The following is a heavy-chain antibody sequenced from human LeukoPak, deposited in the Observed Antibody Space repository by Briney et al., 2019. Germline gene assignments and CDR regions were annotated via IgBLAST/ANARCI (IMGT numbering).Heavy chain of an antibody. Sequence: GGSLRLSCAASGFTFSSYWVHWVRQAPGKGLVWVSRINSDGSSTSYADSVKGRFTISRDNAKNKLYLQMNNLRTEDTALYYCAKDKAQAYYASGSLVLWGQGTLVTVSS. CDR2: INSDGSST. D-gene: IGHD3-10*01. J-gene: IGHJ4*02. CDR3: AKDKAQAYYASGSLVL. CDR1: GFTFSSYW. V-gene: IGHV3-74*01.